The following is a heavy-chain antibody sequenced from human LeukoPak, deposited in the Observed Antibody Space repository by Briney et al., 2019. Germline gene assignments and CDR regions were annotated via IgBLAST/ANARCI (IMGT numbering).Heavy chain of an antibody. J-gene: IGHJ3*02. D-gene: IGHD3-3*01. CDR1: GFTFSNYW. Sequence: GGSLRLSCVASGFTFSNYWMNWVRQAPGKGLVWVSRIDSDGSSRSYTDAVKGRFIISRDNAKNTLYLQMNSLRGEDTAVYYCARGLTVFGVVNDAFDIWGQGTMVTVSS. V-gene: IGHV3-74*01. CDR3: ARGLTVFGVVNDAFDI. CDR2: IDSDGSSR.